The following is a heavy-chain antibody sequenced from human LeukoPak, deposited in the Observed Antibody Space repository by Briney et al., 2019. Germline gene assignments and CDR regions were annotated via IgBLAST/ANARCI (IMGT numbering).Heavy chain of an antibody. CDR1: GGSFNDYY. J-gene: IGHJ4*02. D-gene: IGHD1-26*01. CDR3: AREWGLVGAYNFDY. V-gene: IGHV4-34*01. CDR2: INHSRST. Sequence: SETLSLTCAVYGGSFNDYYWSWIRQPPGKGLEWIGEINHSRSTNYNPSLKSRVTISVDTSKNKFSLKLSSVTAADTAVYYCAREWGLVGAYNFDYWGQGTLVTVSS.